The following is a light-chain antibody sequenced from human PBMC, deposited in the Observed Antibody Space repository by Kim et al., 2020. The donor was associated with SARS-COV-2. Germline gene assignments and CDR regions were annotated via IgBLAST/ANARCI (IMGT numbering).Light chain of an antibody. V-gene: IGKV3-20*01. Sequence: SLSQGESATLSCRASQSGSSSYLAWYQQKPGQAPRLLSYGASSRATGMPDRFSGSGSGTDFTLTISRLEPEDFAVYYCQQYGSPRTFGQGTKVEI. CDR3: QQYGSPRT. CDR2: GAS. J-gene: IGKJ4*01. CDR1: QSGSSSY.